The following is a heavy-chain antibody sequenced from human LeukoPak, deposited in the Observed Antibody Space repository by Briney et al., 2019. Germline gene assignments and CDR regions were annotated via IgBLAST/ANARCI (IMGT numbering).Heavy chain of an antibody. V-gene: IGHV1-18*01. CDR1: GYTFASYG. D-gene: IGHD6-19*01. J-gene: IGHJ4*02. CDR3: ARMGYSSGWYPLGY. Sequence: GASVKVSCKASGYTFASYGISWVRQAPGQGLEWMGWISAYNGNTNYAQKLQGRVTMTTDTSTSTAYMELRGLRSDDTAVYYCARMGYSSGWYPLGYWGQGTLVTVSS. CDR2: ISAYNGNT.